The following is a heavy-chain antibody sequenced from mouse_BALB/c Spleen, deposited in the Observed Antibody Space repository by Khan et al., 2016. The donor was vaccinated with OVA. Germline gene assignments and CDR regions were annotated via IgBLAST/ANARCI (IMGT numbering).Heavy chain of an antibody. CDR3: AKGVWSYYYTLDY. CDR2: IWGGGST. Sequence: QVQLKESGPGLVAPSQNLSITCTVSGFSLSDYGVSWIRQPPGKGLEWLGVIWGGGSTYYNSALKSRLSISKDNSMSQVFLKMSSLQSDDTAMFYCAKGVWSYYYTLDYWGQGTSVTVSS. CDR1: GFSLSDYG. J-gene: IGHJ4*01. V-gene: IGHV2-6-5*01.